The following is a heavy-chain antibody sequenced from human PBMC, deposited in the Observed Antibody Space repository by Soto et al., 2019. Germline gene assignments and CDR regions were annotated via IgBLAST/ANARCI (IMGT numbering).Heavy chain of an antibody. Sequence: PSETLSLTCAVYGWSFSGYYWSWIRQPPGKGLEWIGEINHSGSTNYNPSLKSRVTISVDTSKNQFSLKLSSVTAADTAVYYCARGRTGWHYYGSGTPDRYFDYWGQGTLVTVSS. J-gene: IGHJ4*02. D-gene: IGHD3-10*01. CDR3: ARGRTGWHYYGSGTPDRYFDY. CDR1: GWSFSGYY. CDR2: INHSGST. V-gene: IGHV4-34*01.